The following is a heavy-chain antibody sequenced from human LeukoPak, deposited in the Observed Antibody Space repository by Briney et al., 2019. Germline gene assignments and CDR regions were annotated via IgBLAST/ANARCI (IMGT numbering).Heavy chain of an antibody. CDR3: ANSFYCSGGSCYDDY. D-gene: IGHD2-15*01. Sequence: GGSLRLSCAASGFTFSSYWMSWVRQAPGKGLEWVANIKQDGSEKYYVDSVKGRFTISRDNAKNSLYLQMNSLRAEDTAVYYCANSFYCSGGSCYDDYWGQGTLVTVSS. CDR1: GFTFSSYW. CDR2: IKQDGSEK. V-gene: IGHV3-7*03. J-gene: IGHJ4*02.